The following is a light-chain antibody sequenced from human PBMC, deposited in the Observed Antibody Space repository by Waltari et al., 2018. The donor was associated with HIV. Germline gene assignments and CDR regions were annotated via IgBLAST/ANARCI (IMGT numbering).Light chain of an antibody. CDR2: DVN. CDR3: SSYTTTYTWV. J-gene: IGLJ3*02. V-gene: IGLV2-14*01. Sequence: QSELTQPASVSGSPGKSITISCTGTSSDMREYKYDSWFQHHPTKAPKLIIFDVNTRPSGVPNRFPGPKSGHTASLTISWLLAEDEADYYCSSYTTTYTWVFGGGTTLTVL. CDR1: SSDMREYKY.